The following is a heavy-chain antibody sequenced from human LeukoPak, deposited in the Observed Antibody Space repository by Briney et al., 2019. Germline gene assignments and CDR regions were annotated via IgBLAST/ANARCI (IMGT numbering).Heavy chain of an antibody. CDR2: MKEDGSEI. CDR1: GFIFSTYW. Sequence: PGGSLRLSCAASGFIFSTYWMTWVRQAPGKGLEWVANMKEDGSEIHYVESVKGRFTISRNNAKNSLYLQMNSLRVEDTAVYYCARPAYTAAYDLWGQGTMVTVSS. CDR3: ARPAYTAAYDL. D-gene: IGHD3-16*01. V-gene: IGHV3-7*01. J-gene: IGHJ3*01.